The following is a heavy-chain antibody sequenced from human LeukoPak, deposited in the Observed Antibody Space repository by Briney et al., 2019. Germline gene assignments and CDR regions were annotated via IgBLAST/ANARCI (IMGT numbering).Heavy chain of an antibody. D-gene: IGHD6-19*01. CDR3: AREGTAVAVSDAHARGRSNKYYYYYYGMDV. Sequence: ASVKVSCKASGYTFTSYYMHWVRQAPGQGLEWMGIINPSGGSTSCAQKFQGRVTMTRDTSTSTVYMELSSLRSEDTAVYYCAREGTAVAVSDAHARGRSNKYYYYYYGMDVWGQGTTVTVSS. V-gene: IGHV1-46*01. CDR2: INPSGGST. CDR1: GYTFTSYY. J-gene: IGHJ6*02.